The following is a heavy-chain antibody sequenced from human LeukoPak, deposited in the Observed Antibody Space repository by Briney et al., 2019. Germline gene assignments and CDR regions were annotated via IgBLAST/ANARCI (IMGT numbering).Heavy chain of an antibody. CDR2: IYYSGST. J-gene: IGHJ5*02. Sequence: PSETLSLTCTVSGGSTSSYYWSWIRQPPGKGLEWIGYIYYSGSTNYNPSLKSRVSISVDTSKNQFSLKLRSVTAADTAVSYCASQNSSIGWFAPWGQGTLVTVSS. D-gene: IGHD5-18*01. V-gene: IGHV4-59*01. CDR1: GGSTSSYY. CDR3: ASQNSSIGWFAP.